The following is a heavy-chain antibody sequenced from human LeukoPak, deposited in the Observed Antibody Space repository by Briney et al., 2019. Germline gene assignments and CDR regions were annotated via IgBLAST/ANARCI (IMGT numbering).Heavy chain of an antibody. V-gene: IGHV3-7*01. Sequence: GGSLRLSCAASGFTFSIYWMSWLRQAPGKGLEWVANIKQDGSQKYYVDSVKGRFTISRDNAKNSVYLQMNSLRAEDTAVYYCARIGYSSSSFDYWGQGTLVTVSS. D-gene: IGHD6-6*01. CDR2: IKQDGSQK. CDR3: ARIGYSSSSFDY. J-gene: IGHJ4*02. CDR1: GFTFSIYW.